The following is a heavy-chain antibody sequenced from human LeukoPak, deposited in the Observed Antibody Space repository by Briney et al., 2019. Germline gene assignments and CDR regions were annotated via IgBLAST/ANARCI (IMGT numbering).Heavy chain of an antibody. CDR2: ISGSGGST. CDR1: GFTFSSYA. CDR3: ARLLGYCSGGSCYSSNLDY. J-gene: IGHJ4*02. Sequence: GGSLRLSCAASGFTFSSYAMSWVRQAPGAGLEWVSAISGSGGSTYYADSVKGRFTISRANSRNTLYLQMNSLRAEDTAVYCCARLLGYCSGGSCYSSNLDYWGQGTLVTVSS. D-gene: IGHD2-15*01. V-gene: IGHV3-23*01.